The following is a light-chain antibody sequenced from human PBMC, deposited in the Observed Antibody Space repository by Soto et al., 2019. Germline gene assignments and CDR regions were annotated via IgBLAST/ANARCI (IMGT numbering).Light chain of an antibody. J-gene: IGKJ3*01. Sequence: DDVLTQSPLFLPVTLGQPASISCRASQSLGYSDEDSFLGWFQQRPGQSTRRLIYKVSNRDTGVPVRYSGSRSATDFTLKISSVEAEDVGVYFCMKAIYSPLTFRPATKVDIQ. V-gene: IGKV2-30*01. CDR1: QSLGYSDEDSF. CDR2: KVS. CDR3: MKAIYSPLT.